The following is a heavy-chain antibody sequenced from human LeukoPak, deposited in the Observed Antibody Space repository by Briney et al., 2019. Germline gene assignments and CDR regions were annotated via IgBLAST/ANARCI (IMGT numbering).Heavy chain of an antibody. J-gene: IGHJ4*02. D-gene: IGHD7-27*01. CDR3: ARGAWGLFDY. CDR2: IYYSGST. CDR1: GGSISSYY. Sequence: PLETLSLTCTVSGGSISSYYWSWIRQPPGKGLEWIGYIYYSGSTNYNPSLKSRVTISVDTSKNQFSLKLCSVTAADTAVYYCARGAWGLFDYWGQGTLVTVSS. V-gene: IGHV4-59*01.